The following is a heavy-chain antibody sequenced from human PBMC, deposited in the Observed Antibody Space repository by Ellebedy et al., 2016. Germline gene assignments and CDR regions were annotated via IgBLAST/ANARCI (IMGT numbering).Heavy chain of an antibody. J-gene: IGHJ4*02. CDR3: ARGLLMVYAKRGGIDY. V-gene: IGHV3-33*08. Sequence: GGSLRLSCAASGFIFSSYGMQWVRQAPGKGLEWVAVIWYDGSNKYYADSVKGRFTISRDNSKNTLYLQMNSLRAEDTAVYYCARGLLMVYAKRGGIDYWGQGTLVTVSS. D-gene: IGHD2-8*01. CDR2: IWYDGSNK. CDR1: GFIFSSYG.